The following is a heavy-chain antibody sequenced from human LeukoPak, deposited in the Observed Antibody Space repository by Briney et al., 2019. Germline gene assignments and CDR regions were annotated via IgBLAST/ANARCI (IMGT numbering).Heavy chain of an antibody. CDR2: IRSKANSYAT. J-gene: IGHJ4*02. CDR1: GFTFSGSA. D-gene: IGHD3-22*01. V-gene: IGHV3-73*01. CDR3: TRGSYYYDSSGYYYQGVYFDY. Sequence: PGGSLRLSCAASGFTFSGSAMHWVRQASGKGLEWVGRIRSKANSYATAYAASVKGRFTISRDDSKNTAYLQMNGLKTEDTAVYYCTRGSYYYDSSGYYYQGVYFDYWGQGTLVTVSS.